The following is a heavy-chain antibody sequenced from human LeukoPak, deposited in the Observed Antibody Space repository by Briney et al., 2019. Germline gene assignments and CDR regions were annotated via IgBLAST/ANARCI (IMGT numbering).Heavy chain of an antibody. CDR1: GYTFIGYY. Sequence: ASVKVSCKTSGYTFIGYYIHWVRQAPGQGLEWMGWISAYNGNTNYAQKFQGRVTMTTDTSTSTAYMELRSLRSDDTAVYYCAREVPYDTSVYYQPFDYWGQGTLVTVSS. CDR2: ISAYNGNT. CDR3: AREVPYDTSVYYQPFDY. D-gene: IGHD3-22*01. J-gene: IGHJ4*02. V-gene: IGHV1-18*04.